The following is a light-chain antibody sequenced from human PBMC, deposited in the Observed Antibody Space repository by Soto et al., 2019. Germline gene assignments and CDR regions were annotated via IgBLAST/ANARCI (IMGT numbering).Light chain of an antibody. J-gene: IGKJ2*01. V-gene: IGKV1-39*01. CDR1: QSISTY. Sequence: DIQMTQSPSSLSASVGDRVTITCRTSQSISTYLNWYQHKPGKAPNVLIFAASSLQSGVSSRFSGSGSGTDFTLTISSLQPEDFATYYCQQSYNTPYTFGQGTKLEIK. CDR3: QQSYNTPYT. CDR2: AAS.